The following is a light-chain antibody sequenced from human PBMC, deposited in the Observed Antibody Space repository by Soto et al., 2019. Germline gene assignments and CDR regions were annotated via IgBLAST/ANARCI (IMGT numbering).Light chain of an antibody. CDR3: QQYNKWPQWT. CDR1: QSVSSN. CDR2: GAS. J-gene: IGKJ1*01. V-gene: IGKV3-15*01. Sequence: EIVMTQSPPTLSVSPGERATLSCRASQSVSSNLAWYQQKPGQAPRLLIYGASTRATGIPARFSGSGSGTEFTLTISSRQSEDFAVYYCQQYNKWPQWTFGQGTKVEIK.